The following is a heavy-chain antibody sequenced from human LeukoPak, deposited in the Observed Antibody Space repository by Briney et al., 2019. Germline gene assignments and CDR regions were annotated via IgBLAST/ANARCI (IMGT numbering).Heavy chain of an antibody. CDR2: IGGSGLDT. Sequence: GGSLRLSCAASGFTFSSYGMTWVRQAPGKGLEWVSSIGGSGLDTYYPDSVKGRFFISRDNAKSTLYLQMNSLEAEDTAVYFCAKEGVILGPSHFDHWGQGTLVTVSS. D-gene: IGHD2-21*01. J-gene: IGHJ4*02. CDR1: GFTFSSYG. V-gene: IGHV3-23*01. CDR3: AKEGVILGPSHFDH.